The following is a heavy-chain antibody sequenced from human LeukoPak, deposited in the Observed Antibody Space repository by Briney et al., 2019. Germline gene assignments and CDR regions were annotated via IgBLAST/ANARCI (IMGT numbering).Heavy chain of an antibody. Sequence: ASVRVSCKASGYTFTGYYMHWVRQAPGQGLEWMGWINPNSGGTNYAQKFQGRVTMTRDTSISTAYMELSRLRSDDTAVYYCARGYSSSWYEYYFDYWGQGNLVAVSS. D-gene: IGHD6-13*01. J-gene: IGHJ4*01. CDR3: ARGYSSSWYEYYFDY. V-gene: IGHV1-2*02. CDR1: GYTFTGYY. CDR2: INPNSGGT.